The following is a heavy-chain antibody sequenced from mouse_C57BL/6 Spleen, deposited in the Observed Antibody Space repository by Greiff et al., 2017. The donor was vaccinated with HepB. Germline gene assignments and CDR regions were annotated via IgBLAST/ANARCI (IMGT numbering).Heavy chain of an antibody. CDR1: GYTFTDYY. D-gene: IGHD1-1*01. V-gene: IGHV1-75*01. Sequence: VQLQQSGPELVKPGASVKISCKASGYTFTDYYINWVKQRPGQGLEWIGWIFPGSGSTYYNEKFKGKATLTVDKSSSTAYMLLSSLTSEDSAVYFCAKGPLYYGSSYGWYFDVWGTGTTVTVSS. CDR3: AKGPLYYGSSYGWYFDV. J-gene: IGHJ1*03. CDR2: IFPGSGST.